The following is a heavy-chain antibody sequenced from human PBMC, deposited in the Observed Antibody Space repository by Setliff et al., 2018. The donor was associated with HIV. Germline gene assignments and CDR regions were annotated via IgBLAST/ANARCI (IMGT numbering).Heavy chain of an antibody. CDR2: IRHDGSYA. J-gene: IGHJ6*03. CDR3: AKGRRPVDLVSTSIRYYFYMGV. CDR1: GFRFETFG. D-gene: IGHD5-12*01. Sequence: LRLSCAASGFRFETFGMYWVRQAPGKGLEWVAFIRHDGSYAYHADSVKGRFTMSRDNSKNTVSLEMNSLRVEDTGVYYCAKGRRPVDLVSTSIRYYFYMGVWGKGTTVTVSS. V-gene: IGHV3-30*02.